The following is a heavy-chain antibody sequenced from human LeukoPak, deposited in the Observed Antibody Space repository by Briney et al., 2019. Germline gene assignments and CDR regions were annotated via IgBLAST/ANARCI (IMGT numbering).Heavy chain of an antibody. V-gene: IGHV3-7*01. J-gene: IGHJ5*02. D-gene: IGHD6-13*01. CDR1: EFTFSTYW. CDR2: IKQDGSEK. Sequence: PGGSLRLSCAASEFTFSTYWMSWVRQAPGKGLEWVADIKQDGSEKYYVDSVKGRFTISRQNAKNSLFLQMNSLRAEDTAVYYCARADRSSSWYSPWGQGTLVTVSS. CDR3: ARADRSSSWYSP.